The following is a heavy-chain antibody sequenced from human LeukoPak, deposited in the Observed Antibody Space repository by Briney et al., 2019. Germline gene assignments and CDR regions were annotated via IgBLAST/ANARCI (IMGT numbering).Heavy chain of an antibody. Sequence: SETLSLTCTVSGGSISSGGYYWSWIRQHPGKGLEWIGYIYYSGSTYYSPSLKSRVTISVDTSKNQFSLKLSSVTAADTAVYYCARDPLGGGGVDYWGQGTLVTVSS. V-gene: IGHV4-31*03. D-gene: IGHD2-15*01. J-gene: IGHJ4*02. CDR3: ARDPLGGGGVDY. CDR1: GGSISSGGYY. CDR2: IYYSGST.